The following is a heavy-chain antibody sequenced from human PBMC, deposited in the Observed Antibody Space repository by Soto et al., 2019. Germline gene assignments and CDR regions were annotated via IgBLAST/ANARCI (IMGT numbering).Heavy chain of an antibody. D-gene: IGHD2-2*01. CDR1: GGSVSGGSYY. Sequence: PSETLSLTCTVAGGSVSGGSYYWSWIRQPPGKGLEWIGYIYYSGSTNYNPSLKSRVTISVDTSKNQFSLKLSSVTAADTAVYYCARVGYEGYFQHWGQGTLVTVPQ. J-gene: IGHJ1*01. V-gene: IGHV4-61*01. CDR3: ARVGYEGYFQH. CDR2: IYYSGST.